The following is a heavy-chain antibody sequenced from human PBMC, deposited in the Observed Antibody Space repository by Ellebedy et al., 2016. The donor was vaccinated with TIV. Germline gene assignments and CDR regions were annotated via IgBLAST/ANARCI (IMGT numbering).Heavy chain of an antibody. D-gene: IGHD2-15*01. Sequence: GESLKISCVASGFTFSSYGMHWVRQAPGEGPEWVAIISYDGTDKDYADSVKGRFTISRDNSKNTLYLQMNSLRAEDSAVYYCTKDKGTGGSCHDYWGQGTLVTVSS. J-gene: IGHJ4*02. CDR1: GFTFSSYG. CDR2: ISYDGTDK. CDR3: TKDKGTGGSCHDY. V-gene: IGHV3-30*18.